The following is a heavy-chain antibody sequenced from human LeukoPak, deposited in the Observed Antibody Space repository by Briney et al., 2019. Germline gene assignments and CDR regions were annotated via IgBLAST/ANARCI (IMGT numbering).Heavy chain of an antibody. D-gene: IGHD2-15*01. V-gene: IGHV1-18*01. Sequence: ASVKVSCKASGYTFTSYGISWVRQAPGQELEWMGWISAYNGNTNYAQKFQGRVTMTTDTSTSTAYMELRSLRSDDTAVYYCARVRYSGDAFDIWGRGTMVTVSS. CDR3: ARVRYSGDAFDI. CDR1: GYTFTSYG. J-gene: IGHJ3*02. CDR2: ISAYNGNT.